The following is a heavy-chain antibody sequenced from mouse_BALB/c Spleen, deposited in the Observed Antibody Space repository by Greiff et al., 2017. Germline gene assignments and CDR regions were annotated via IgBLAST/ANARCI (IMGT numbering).Heavy chain of an antibody. CDR2: INPSTGYT. CDR1: GYTFTSYW. CDR3: ARSDRLDAMDY. Sequence: VQLQASGAELAKPGASVKMSCKASGYTFTSYWMHWVKQRPGQGLEWIGYINPSTGYTESNQKFKDKATLTADKSSSTAYMQLSSLTSEDSAVYYCARSDRLDAMDYWGQGTSVTVSA. J-gene: IGHJ4*01. V-gene: IGHV1-7*01. D-gene: IGHD2-14*01.